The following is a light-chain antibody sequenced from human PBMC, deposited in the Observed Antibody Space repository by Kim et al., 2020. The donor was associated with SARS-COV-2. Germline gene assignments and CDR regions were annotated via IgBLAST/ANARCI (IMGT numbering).Light chain of an antibody. J-gene: IGKJ4*01. V-gene: IGKV1-39*01. CDR3: QQISDHPLT. Sequence: DIQMTQSPSSLSASVGDSVTITCRASQKIGGFLNWYQQKPGKAPNLLIFTASTLQGGVPSRFSGSGSGADFTITISSLQPEDSATYYCQQISDHPLTFCGGTKVDIK. CDR2: TAS. CDR1: QKIGGF.